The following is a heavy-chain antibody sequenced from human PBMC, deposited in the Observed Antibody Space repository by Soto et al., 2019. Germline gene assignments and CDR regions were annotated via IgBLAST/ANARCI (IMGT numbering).Heavy chain of an antibody. J-gene: IGHJ4*02. D-gene: IGHD6-19*01. CDR1: GVSISSYY. V-gene: IGHV4-59*01. Sequence: SETLSLTCTVSGVSISSYYWSWIRQPPGKGLEWIGYIYYSGSTNYNPSLKSRVTISVNTSKNQFSLKLTSVTAADTAVYYCARVSSGWWYFDYLGQGTLDTVSS. CDR2: IYYSGST. CDR3: ARVSSGWWYFDY.